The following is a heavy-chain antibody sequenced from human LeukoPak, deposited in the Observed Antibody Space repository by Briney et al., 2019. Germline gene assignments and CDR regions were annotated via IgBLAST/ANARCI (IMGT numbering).Heavy chain of an antibody. CDR3: ARIVRYYYYGMDV. Sequence: SQTLSLTCTVSGGSISSGDYYWSWIRQPPGKGLEWIGYIYYSGSTYYNPSLKSRVTISVDTSKNQFSLKLSSVTAAGTAVYYCARIVRYYYYGMDVWGQGTTVTVSS. J-gene: IGHJ6*02. CDR2: IYYSGST. D-gene: IGHD1-26*01. CDR1: GGSISSGDYY. V-gene: IGHV4-30-4*01.